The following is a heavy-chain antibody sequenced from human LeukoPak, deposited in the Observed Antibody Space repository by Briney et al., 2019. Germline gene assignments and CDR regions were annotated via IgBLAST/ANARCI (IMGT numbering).Heavy chain of an antibody. CDR3: AHSRVITMDVNWFDP. CDR2: IYWDDDK. CDR1: GASLDSIQGR. D-gene: IGHD3-10*01. V-gene: IGHV2-5*02. J-gene: IGHJ5*02. Sequence: SGPWLLTPPQIVSPTCTLPGASLDSIQGRVCWVSQPPGKALVWPTLIYWDDDKRYSPSLKSRLTITKDTSKNQVVLTMTSMDPVDTATYYCAHSRVITMDVNWFDPWGQGTLVTVSS.